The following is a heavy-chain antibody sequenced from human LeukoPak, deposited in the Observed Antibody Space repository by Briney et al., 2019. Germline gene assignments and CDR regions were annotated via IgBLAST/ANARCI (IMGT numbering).Heavy chain of an antibody. CDR2: INAGNGNT. CDR1: GYTFTSYA. D-gene: IGHD5-24*01. V-gene: IGHV1-3*01. J-gene: IGHJ4*02. CDR3: ARVSGERWLQLLPY. Sequence: ASVKVSCKASGYTFTSYAMHWVRLAPGQRLEWMGWINAGNGNTKYSQKFQGRVTITRDTSASTAYMELSSLRSEDTAVYYCARVSGERWLQLLPYWGQGTLVTVSS.